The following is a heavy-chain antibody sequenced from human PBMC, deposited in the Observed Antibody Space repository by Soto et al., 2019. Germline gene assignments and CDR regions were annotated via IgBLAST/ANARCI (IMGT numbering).Heavy chain of an antibody. D-gene: IGHD6-13*01. CDR1: GYTFTSYG. CDR2: ISAYSGST. J-gene: IGHJ4*02. Sequence: QVQLVQSGAEVKKPGASVKVSCKASGYTFTSYGISWVRQAPGQGLEWMGWISAYSGSTNYAQKLQGRITMTTARTTSTAYLELRSQRSDDTAVYYCARSIAAAVDFDYWGQGTLVTVSS. CDR3: ARSIAAAVDFDY. V-gene: IGHV1-18*01.